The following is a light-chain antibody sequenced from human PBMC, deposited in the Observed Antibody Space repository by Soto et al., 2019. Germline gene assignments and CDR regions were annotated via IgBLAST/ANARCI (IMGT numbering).Light chain of an antibody. CDR3: QQSYSTPLT. CDR1: QSISSY. J-gene: IGKJ3*01. Sequence: DIQMTHSPSSLSASVGDRVTITCRASQSISSYLNWYQQKPGNAPELLIYAASSLQSGVPSRFSGSGSGKDFTLTISSLQPEDFATYYCQQSYSTPLTFGPGSKVDIX. CDR2: AAS. V-gene: IGKV1-39*01.